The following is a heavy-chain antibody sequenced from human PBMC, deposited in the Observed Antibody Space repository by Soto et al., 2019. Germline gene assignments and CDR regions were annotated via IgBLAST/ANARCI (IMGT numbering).Heavy chain of an antibody. CDR2: IIPILGIA. CDR1: GGTFSSYT. J-gene: IGHJ6*02. CDR3: ARTCITMVRGYYYYGMDV. D-gene: IGHD3-10*01. V-gene: IGHV1-69*02. Sequence: ASVKVSCKASGGTFSSYTISWVRQAPGQGLEWMGRIIPILGIANYAQKFQGRVTITADKSTSTAYMELSSLRSEDTAVYYCARTCITMVRGYYYYGMDVWGQGTTVTVSS.